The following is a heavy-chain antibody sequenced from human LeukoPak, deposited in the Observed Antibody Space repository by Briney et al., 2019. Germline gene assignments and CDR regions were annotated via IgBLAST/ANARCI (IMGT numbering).Heavy chain of an antibody. CDR3: ARGGITMAL. J-gene: IGHJ4*02. CDR2: MNPNSGNT. V-gene: IGHV1-8*02. Sequence: ASVKVFCKASGGTFSSYAISWVRQATGQGLEWMGWMNPNSGNTGYAQKFQGRVTMTRNTSISTAYMELSSLRSEDTAVYYCARGGITMALWGQGTLVTVSS. D-gene: IGHD3-10*01. CDR1: GGTFSSYA.